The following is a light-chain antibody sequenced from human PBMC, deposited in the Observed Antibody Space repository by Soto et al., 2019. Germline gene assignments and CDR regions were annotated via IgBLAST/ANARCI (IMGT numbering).Light chain of an antibody. V-gene: IGKV3-15*01. Sequence: EIVMTQSPATLSVSPGERATLSCRASQSVSSNLAWYQQKPGQAPRLLIYGASTRATGIPARFSGSGSGTEFTLTISSLQSEDFAVYYGQQYNNWPWTFDQGTKVEIK. CDR2: GAS. CDR1: QSVSSN. CDR3: QQYNNWPWT. J-gene: IGKJ1*01.